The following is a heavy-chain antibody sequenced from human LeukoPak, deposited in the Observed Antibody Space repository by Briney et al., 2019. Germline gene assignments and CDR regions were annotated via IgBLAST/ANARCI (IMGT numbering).Heavy chain of an antibody. CDR2: VSTSGDT. V-gene: IGHV4-59*10. CDR3: VRRLKDWPFDS. Sequence: SETLSLTRAVYGGSFSGYYWNWIRQPAGKGLEWIGRVSTSGDTNYNPSLKSRVTVSVDTSRSQFSLRLNFVTAADTAVYYCVRRLKDWPFDSWGQGSLVTVSS. J-gene: IGHJ4*02. CDR1: GGSFSGYY. D-gene: IGHD6-25*01.